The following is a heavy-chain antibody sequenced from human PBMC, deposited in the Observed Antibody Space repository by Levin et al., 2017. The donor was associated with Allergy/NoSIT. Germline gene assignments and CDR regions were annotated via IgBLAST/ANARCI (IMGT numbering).Heavy chain of an antibody. V-gene: IGHV1-2*02. CDR3: ARADTAFDF. CDR1: GYTFTGYF. D-gene: IGHD5-18*01. J-gene: IGHJ4*02. CDR2: INPKSGST. Sequence: AASVKVSCKASGYTFTGYFLHWVRQAPGQGLEWMGWINPKSGSTSYAQKFQGRVTMTRDSSISTAYMDLSRLTSDDTAVYFCARADTAFDFWGQGTRVTVSS.